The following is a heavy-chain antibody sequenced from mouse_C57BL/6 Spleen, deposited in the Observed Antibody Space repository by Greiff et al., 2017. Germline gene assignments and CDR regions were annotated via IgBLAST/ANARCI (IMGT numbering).Heavy chain of an antibody. CDR3: ARRYGSSYWYCDV. Sequence: EVHLVESGPGLAKPSQTLSLTCSVTGYSITSDYWNWIRKFPGNKLEYMGYISYSGSTSYNPSLKSRISITRDTSTNQYYLQLNAVTTEDTATDYCARRYGSSYWYCDVWGTGTTVTVSS. V-gene: IGHV3-8*01. CDR1: GYSITSDY. D-gene: IGHD1-1*01. J-gene: IGHJ1*03. CDR2: ISYSGST.